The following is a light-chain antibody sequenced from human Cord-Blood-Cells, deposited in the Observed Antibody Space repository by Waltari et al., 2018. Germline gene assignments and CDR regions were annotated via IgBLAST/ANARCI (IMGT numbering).Light chain of an antibody. Sequence: EIVLTQSPATLSLSPGERAHLSCRASQSVSSYLAWYQQKPGQAPRLLIYDASNRATGIPARFSGSGSGTDFTLTISSLEPEDFAVYYCQQRSNWLTFGPGTKVDIK. CDR1: QSVSSY. CDR3: QQRSNWLT. CDR2: DAS. J-gene: IGKJ3*01. V-gene: IGKV3-11*01.